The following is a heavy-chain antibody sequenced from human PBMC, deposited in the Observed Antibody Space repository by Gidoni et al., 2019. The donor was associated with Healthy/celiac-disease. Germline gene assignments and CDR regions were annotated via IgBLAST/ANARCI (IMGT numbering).Heavy chain of an antibody. CDR3: ARDHTWFGELFFDY. D-gene: IGHD3-10*01. J-gene: IGHJ4*02. CDR1: GFTFSSYW. CDR2: IKQDGSEK. Sequence: EVQLVESGGGLVQPGGSLRLSCAASGFTFSSYWMSWVRQAPGKGLEWVANIKQDGSEKYYVDSVKGRFTISRDNAKNSLYLQMNSLRAEDTAVYYCARDHTWFGELFFDYWGQGTLVTVSS. V-gene: IGHV3-7*05.